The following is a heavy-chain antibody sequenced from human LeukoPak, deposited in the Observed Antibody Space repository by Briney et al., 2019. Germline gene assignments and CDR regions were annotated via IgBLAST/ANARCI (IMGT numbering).Heavy chain of an antibody. CDR1: DGSISSYY. J-gene: IGHJ5*02. D-gene: IGHD1-26*01. CDR2: IYASGST. V-gene: IGHV4-4*07. CDR3: ARDPRGIVGANHNWFDP. Sequence: SETLSLTCTVSDGSISSYYWSWIRQPAGKGLEWIGRIYASGSTNYNPSLKSQVTMSVDTSKSQFSLKLISVTAADTAVYYCARDPRGIVGANHNWFDPWGQGTLVTVSS.